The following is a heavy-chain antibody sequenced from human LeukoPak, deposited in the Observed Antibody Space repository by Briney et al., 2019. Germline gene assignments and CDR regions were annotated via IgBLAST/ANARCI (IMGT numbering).Heavy chain of an antibody. Sequence: SETLSLTCTVSGGSISSYYWSWIRQPPGKGLEWIGYIYYSGSTNYNPSLKSRVTISVDTSKNQSSLKLSSVTAADTAVYYCARERPSYYDILTGYYPRSLPYYFDYWGQGTLVTVSS. D-gene: IGHD3-9*01. CDR1: GGSISSYY. J-gene: IGHJ4*02. CDR2: IYYSGST. CDR3: ARERPSYYDILTGYYPRSLPYYFDY. V-gene: IGHV4-59*12.